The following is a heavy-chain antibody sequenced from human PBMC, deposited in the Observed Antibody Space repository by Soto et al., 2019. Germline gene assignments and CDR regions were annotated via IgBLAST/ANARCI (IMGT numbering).Heavy chain of an antibody. V-gene: IGHV5-51*03. J-gene: IGHJ5*02. Sequence: GAAQNLCYASARYLCDSSFNWWGRPPPGNGLEWMGIIFPADSDTRYSPSFQGQVTLSVDKSISTAFLQWSSLRASDTAIYYCARYHVVIDEINWFDPWGQGTQVTVS. CDR2: IFPADSDT. CDR1: RYLCDSSF. D-gene: IGHD2-21*01. CDR3: ARYHVVIDEINWFDP.